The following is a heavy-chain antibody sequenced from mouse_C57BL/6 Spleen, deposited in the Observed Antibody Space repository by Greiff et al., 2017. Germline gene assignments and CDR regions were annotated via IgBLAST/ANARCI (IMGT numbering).Heavy chain of an antibody. CDR2: IDPSDSYT. CDR1: GYTFTSYW. Sequence: QVQLQQPGAELVKPGASVKLSCKASGYTFTSYWMQWVKQRPGQGLEWIGEIDPSDSYTNYNQKFKGKATLTVDTSSSTAYMQLSSLTSEDSAVYYCARGAYGTLDYFDCWGKGTTLSVSS. D-gene: IGHD1-1*01. J-gene: IGHJ2*01. CDR3: ARGAYGTLDYFDC. V-gene: IGHV1-50*01.